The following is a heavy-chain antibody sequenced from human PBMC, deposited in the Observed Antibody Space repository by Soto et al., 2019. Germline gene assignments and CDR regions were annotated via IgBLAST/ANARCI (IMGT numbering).Heavy chain of an antibody. CDR2: INHSEIT. CDR3: ARGGMDSYAPKKFDY. J-gene: IGHJ4*02. Sequence: SETLSLTCAVYGGSFSGYYWSWIRQPPGKGLEWIGEINHSEITDHNPSLKSRITISVDTSKNQFSLKLSSMTAADTAVYYCARGGMDSYAPKKFDYWGQGTLVTVSS. V-gene: IGHV4-34*01. CDR1: GGSFSGYY. D-gene: IGHD5-18*01.